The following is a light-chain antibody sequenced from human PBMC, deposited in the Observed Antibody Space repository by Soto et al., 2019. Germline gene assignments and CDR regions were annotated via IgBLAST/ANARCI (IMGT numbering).Light chain of an antibody. CDR2: GAS. V-gene: IGKV3-20*01. Sequence: EIVLTQSPGTLSLSPGERATLSCRASQSVSSSYFAWYQQKPGQAPRLLIDGASSRATGIPGRFSGSGSATAFTLTISRLESEDFSLYYCHQYGSSLFTFGPGTKVEIK. J-gene: IGKJ3*01. CDR3: HQYGSSLFT. CDR1: QSVSSSY.